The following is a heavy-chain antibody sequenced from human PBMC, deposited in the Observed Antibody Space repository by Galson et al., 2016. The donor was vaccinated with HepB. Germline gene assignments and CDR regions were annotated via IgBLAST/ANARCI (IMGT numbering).Heavy chain of an antibody. D-gene: IGHD4-17*01. CDR2: MNPYSGNT. CDR3: ASSTVTPGY. Sequence: SVKVSCKASGYTFINYDINWVRQATGQGLEWMGWMNPYSGNTAYAEKFQGRVTMTRNISIGTAYMELSSLTSEDTAVYYCASSTVTPGYWGQGTLVTVSS. J-gene: IGHJ4*02. V-gene: IGHV1-8*02. CDR1: GYTFINYD.